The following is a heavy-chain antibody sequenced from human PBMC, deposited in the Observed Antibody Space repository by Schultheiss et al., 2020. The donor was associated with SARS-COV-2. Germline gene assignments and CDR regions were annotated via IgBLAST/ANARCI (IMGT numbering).Heavy chain of an antibody. CDR3: AALSSSSWRFDY. CDR2: IWYDGSNK. Sequence: GESLKISCAASGFTFSSYGMHWVRQAPGKGLEWVAVIWYDGSNKYYADSVKGRFTISRDNAKNSLYLQMNSLRAEDTAVYYCAALSSSSWRFDYWGQGTLVTVSS. CDR1: GFTFSSYG. V-gene: IGHV3-33*03. D-gene: IGHD6-13*01. J-gene: IGHJ4*02.